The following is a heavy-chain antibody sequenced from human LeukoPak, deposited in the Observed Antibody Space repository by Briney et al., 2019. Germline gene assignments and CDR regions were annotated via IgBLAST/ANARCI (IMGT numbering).Heavy chain of an antibody. CDR1: GFTFSTYA. CDR3: AIRRGEYYYDSSFDY. CDR2: ISGSGGST. D-gene: IGHD3-22*01. V-gene: IGHV3-23*01. J-gene: IGHJ4*02. Sequence: GGSLRLSCAASGFTFSTYAIHWVRQAPGKGLEWVSAISGSGGSTYYADSVKGRFTISRDNSKNTLYLQMNSLRAEDTAVYYCAIRRGEYYYDSSFDYWGQGTLVTVSS.